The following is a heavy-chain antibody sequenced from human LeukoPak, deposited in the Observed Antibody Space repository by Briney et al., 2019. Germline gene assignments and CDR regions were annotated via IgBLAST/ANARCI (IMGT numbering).Heavy chain of an antibody. V-gene: IGHV4-61*01. J-gene: IGHJ4*02. Sequence: SETLSLTCTVSGGSVSSGTYYWSLIRQPPGKGLEWIGYIYYSGSTNYNPSLKSRVTISVDTSKNQFSLKLSSVTAADTAVYYCARHISSGSQQRIDYWGQGTLVTVSS. CDR3: ARHISSGSQQRIDY. D-gene: IGHD6-19*01. CDR2: IYYSGST. CDR1: GGSVSSGTYY.